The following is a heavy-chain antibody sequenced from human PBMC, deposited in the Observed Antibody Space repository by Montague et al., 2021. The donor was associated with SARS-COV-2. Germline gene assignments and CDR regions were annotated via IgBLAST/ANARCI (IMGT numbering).Heavy chain of an antibody. CDR2: IYYSGST. J-gene: IGHJ6*02. CDR3: ARLCSSTSCYNPLNYYYYGMDV. V-gene: IGHV4-39*01. D-gene: IGHD2-2*02. Sequence: SETLSLTCTVSGGSISSSSYYWGWIRQPPGKGLEWIGSIYYSGSTYYNPPLKSRVTISVDTSKNQFSLKLSSVTAADTAVYYCARLCSSTSCYNPLNYYYYGMDVWGQGTTVTVSS. CDR1: GGSISSSSYY.